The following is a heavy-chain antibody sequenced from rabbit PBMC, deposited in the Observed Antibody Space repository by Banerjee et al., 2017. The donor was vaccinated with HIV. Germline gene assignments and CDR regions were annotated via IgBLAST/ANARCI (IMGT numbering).Heavy chain of an antibody. J-gene: IGHJ3*01. CDR3: ARDDGVIGDLSL. CDR1: GFTLSSYW. Sequence: QEQLVESGGGLVQPEGSLTLTCKASGFTLSSYWMWWVRQAPGKGLEWIACIGAGSSGTTYYASWAKGRFTISKTSSTTVTLQMTSLTAADTATYFCARDDGVIGDLSLWGQGTLVTVS. V-gene: IGHV1S45*01. CDR2: IGAGSSGTT. D-gene: IGHD2-1*01.